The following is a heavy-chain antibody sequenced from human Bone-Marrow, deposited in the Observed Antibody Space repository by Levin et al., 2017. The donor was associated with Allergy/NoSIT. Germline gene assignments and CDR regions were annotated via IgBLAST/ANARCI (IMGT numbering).Heavy chain of an antibody. CDR3: AKDLNAYNLWFVFDS. D-gene: IGHD5-24*01. CDR1: GFAFSSYG. Sequence: PGGSLRLSCAASGFAFSSYGMHWVRQAPGKGLEWVAVISYDGTEEFYVDSVKGRFSISRDNSNNTVYVQMNSLRAEDTAVYYCAKDLNAYNLWFVFDSWGLGTLVTVSS. CDR2: ISYDGTEE. V-gene: IGHV3-30*18. J-gene: IGHJ4*02.